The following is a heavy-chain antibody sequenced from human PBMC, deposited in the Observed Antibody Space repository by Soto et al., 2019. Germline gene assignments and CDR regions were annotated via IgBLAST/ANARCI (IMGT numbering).Heavy chain of an antibody. J-gene: IGHJ6*02. V-gene: IGHV5-51*01. CDR3: ARTPGPEVAASLEYYYFSGMDV. CDR1: GYSFTSYW. D-gene: IGHD2-15*01. CDR2: IHPGDSDT. Sequence: GESLKISCEACGYSFTSYWICWVRQMPGKGLEWMGIIHPGDSDTKYSPSFQGQVTISVDKSITTAYLQWSSLKASDTAMYYCARTPGPEVAASLEYYYFSGMDVWGQGTTVTVSS.